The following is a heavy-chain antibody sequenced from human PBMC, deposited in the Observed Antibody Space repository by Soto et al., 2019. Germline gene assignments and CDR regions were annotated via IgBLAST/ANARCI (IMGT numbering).Heavy chain of an antibody. CDR2: INPSTGGT. Sequence: QVQLVQSGAEVKKPGASVKVSCRASGYTLTGYYVYWVRQAAGEGLEWMGIINPSTGGTNYPQKFQGKFTTTRDTSTSTFYMELSSLRSEDAAIYYCARDSGDTTLRQWGRAFDYWGQGTLVTVSS. J-gene: IGHJ4*02. V-gene: IGHV1-46*01. D-gene: IGHD1-1*01. CDR1: GYTLTGYY. CDR3: ARDSGDTTLRQWGRAFDY.